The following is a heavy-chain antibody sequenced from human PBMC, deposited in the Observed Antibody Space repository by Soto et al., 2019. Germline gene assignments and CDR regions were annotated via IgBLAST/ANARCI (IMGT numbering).Heavy chain of an antibody. CDR3: AKEFVVLPAAIRKYDSDGMDV. V-gene: IGHV3-23*01. D-gene: IGHD2-2*02. Sequence: PGGSLRNSCAASGFTFSSYAMSWVRQATGKGLEWVSAISGSGGSTYYADSVKGRFTISRDNSKNTLYLQMNSLRAEDTVVSYCAKEFVVLPAAIRKYDSDGMDVWCQG. CDR1: GFTFSSYA. CDR2: ISGSGGST. J-gene: IGHJ6*02.